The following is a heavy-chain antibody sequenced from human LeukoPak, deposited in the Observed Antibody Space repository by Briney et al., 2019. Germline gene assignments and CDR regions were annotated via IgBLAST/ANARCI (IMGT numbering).Heavy chain of an antibody. J-gene: IGHJ6*02. CDR1: GFTFSSYG. D-gene: IGHD2-15*01. Sequence: PGGSLRLSCAASGFTFSSYGMHWVRQAPGKGLEWVAFIRYDGSNKYYADSVKGRFTVSRDNSKNTVYLQMNSLRAEDTTVYYCARDPQVVAANYYYGMDVWGQGTTVTVSS. CDR3: ARDPQVVAANYYYGMDV. CDR2: IRYDGSNK. V-gene: IGHV3-30*02.